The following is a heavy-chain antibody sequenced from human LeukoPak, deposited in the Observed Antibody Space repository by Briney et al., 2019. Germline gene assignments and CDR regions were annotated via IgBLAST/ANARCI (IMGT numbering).Heavy chain of an antibody. CDR3: ASDWGLRYFDY. CDR1: GHSISSGYY. Sequence: PSETLSLTCAVSGHSISSGYYWGWIRQPPGKGLEWIGSIYHSGSTYYNPSLKSRVTISVDTSKNQFSLKLSSVTAADTAVYYCASDWGLRYFDYWGQGTLVTVSS. V-gene: IGHV4-38-2*01. D-gene: IGHD5-12*01. J-gene: IGHJ4*02. CDR2: IYHSGST.